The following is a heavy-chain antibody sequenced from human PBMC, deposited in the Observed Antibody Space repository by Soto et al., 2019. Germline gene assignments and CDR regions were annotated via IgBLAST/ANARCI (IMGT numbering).Heavy chain of an antibody. J-gene: IGHJ6*03. Sequence: GGSLRLSCAASGFTFDDYAMHWVRQAPGKGLEWVSGISWNSGSIGYADSVKGRFTISRDNAKNSLYLQMNSLRAEDTALYYCAKMSYYYMDVWGKGTTVTVSS. V-gene: IGHV3-9*01. CDR1: GFTFDDYA. CDR3: AKMSYYYMDV. CDR2: ISWNSGSI.